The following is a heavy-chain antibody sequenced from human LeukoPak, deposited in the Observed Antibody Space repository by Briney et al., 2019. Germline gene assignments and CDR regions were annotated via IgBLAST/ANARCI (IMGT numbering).Heavy chain of an antibody. CDR2: IRYDGSNK. D-gene: IGHD6-13*01. CDR1: GFTFDDHG. J-gene: IGHJ6*03. Sequence: GGSLRLSCEASGFTFDDHGMSWVRQAPGKGLEWVAFIRYDGSNKYYADSVKGRFTISRDNSKNTLYLQMNSLRAEDTAVYYCARDGGVSSSWYYYYYYMDVWGKGTTVTISS. CDR3: ARDGGVSSSWYYYYYYMDV. V-gene: IGHV3-30*02.